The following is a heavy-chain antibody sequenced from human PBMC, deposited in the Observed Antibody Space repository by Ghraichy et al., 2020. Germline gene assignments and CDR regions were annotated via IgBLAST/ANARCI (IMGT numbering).Heavy chain of an antibody. Sequence: GESLNISCAASGFSFNNAWMSWVRQAPGKGLEWVGRIKSKTDGGTIHYAAPVKGRFTISREDSENTLFLHMNSLKTEDTAVYYCATFLNYFDSSGFSYYYYHAMDFWGQGTTVTVSS. CDR3: ATFLNYFDSSGFSYYYYHAMDF. CDR2: IKSKTDGGTI. V-gene: IGHV3-15*01. D-gene: IGHD3-22*01. CDR1: GFSFNNAW. J-gene: IGHJ6*02.